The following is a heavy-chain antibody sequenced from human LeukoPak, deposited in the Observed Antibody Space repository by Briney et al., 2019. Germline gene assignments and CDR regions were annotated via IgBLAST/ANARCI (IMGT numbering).Heavy chain of an antibody. CDR1: GYTFTSYD. V-gene: IGHV1-8*01. Sequence: ASVKVSCKASGYTFTSYDINWVRQATGQGLEWMGWMNPNSGNTGYAQKFQGRVTMTRNTSISTAYMELSSLRSEDTAVYYCARVPAAENYYYYYGMDVWGQGTTVTVSS. D-gene: IGHD2-2*01. CDR2: MNPNSGNT. CDR3: ARVPAAENYYYYYGMDV. J-gene: IGHJ6*02.